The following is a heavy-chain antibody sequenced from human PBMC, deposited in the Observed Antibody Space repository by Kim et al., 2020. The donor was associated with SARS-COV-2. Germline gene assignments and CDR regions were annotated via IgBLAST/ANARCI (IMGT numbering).Heavy chain of an antibody. CDR3: AREGGWSGEYYYYYYGMDV. CDR1: GFTFSSYA. D-gene: IGHD3-10*01. CDR2: ISYDGSNK. V-gene: IGHV3-30-3*01. J-gene: IGHJ6*02. Sequence: GGSLRLSCAASGFTFSSYAMHWVRQAPGKGLEWVAVISYDGSNKYYADSVKGRFTISRDNSKNTLYLQMNSLRAEDTAVYYCAREGGWSGEYYYYYYGMDVWGQGTTVTVSS.